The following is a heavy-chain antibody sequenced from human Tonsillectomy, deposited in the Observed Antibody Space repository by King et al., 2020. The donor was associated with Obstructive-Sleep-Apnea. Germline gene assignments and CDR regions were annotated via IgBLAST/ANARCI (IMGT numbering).Heavy chain of an antibody. CDR1: GFTFSNYA. Sequence: VQLLEAGGGLVQPGGSLRPSCAASGFTFSNYAMSWVRHAPGEGLEWVSAIRGSGGSTYYADSVKGRFTISRDNSKNTLYMQMNRLRAEGTAVYFCAKDACSSTSCYVNWFDPCGQGTLVTVSS. J-gene: IGHJ5*02. V-gene: IGHV3-23*01. D-gene: IGHD2-2*01. CDR2: IRGSGGST. CDR3: AKDACSSTSCYVNWFDP.